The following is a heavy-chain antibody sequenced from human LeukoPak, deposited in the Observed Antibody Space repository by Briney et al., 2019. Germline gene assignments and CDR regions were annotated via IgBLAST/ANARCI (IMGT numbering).Heavy chain of an antibody. Sequence: GGSLRLSCAASGFTYTTYAMSWVRQAAGKGLEWVSAISGSGGSTFYADSVKGRFTISRDNSKNTLYLQMNSLRAEDTAVYYCAKGYCSNTTCYSRFEYWGQGTLVTVSS. J-gene: IGHJ4*02. D-gene: IGHD2-2*01. CDR3: AKGYCSNTTCYSRFEY. V-gene: IGHV3-23*01. CDR2: ISGSGGST. CDR1: GFTYTTYA.